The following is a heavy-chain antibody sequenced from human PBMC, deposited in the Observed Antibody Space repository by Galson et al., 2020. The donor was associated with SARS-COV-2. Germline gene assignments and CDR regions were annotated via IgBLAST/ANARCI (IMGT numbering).Heavy chain of an antibody. Sequence: SETLSLTCTVSGGSISTTSYFWGWIRQPPGKGLEWIGTIYYTGTTYYNPSLRSRVTISVDTSKNPFSLKLNSLTAADTAVYYCGRRGGPVATQHFALWGRGALGTVSS. CDR1: GGSISTTSYF. CDR3: GRRGGPVATQHFAL. CDR2: IYYTGTT. V-gene: IGHV4-39*01. D-gene: IGHD5-12*01. J-gene: IGHJ2*01.